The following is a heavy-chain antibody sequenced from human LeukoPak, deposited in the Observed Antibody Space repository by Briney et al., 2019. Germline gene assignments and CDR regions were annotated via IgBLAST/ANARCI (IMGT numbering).Heavy chain of an antibody. D-gene: IGHD3-16*02. Sequence: ASVKVSCKASGYTFTSYGISWVRQAPGQRLEWMGWISAYNGNTNYAQKLQGRVTMTTDTSTSTAYMELRSLRSDDTAVYYCAREGSAREWLSDPIDYWGQGTLVTVSS. V-gene: IGHV1-18*01. CDR1: GYTFTSYG. CDR3: AREGSAREWLSDPIDY. J-gene: IGHJ4*02. CDR2: ISAYNGNT.